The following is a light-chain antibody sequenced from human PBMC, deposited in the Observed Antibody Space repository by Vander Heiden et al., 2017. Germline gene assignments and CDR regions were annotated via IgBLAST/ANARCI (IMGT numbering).Light chain of an antibody. CDR2: GNS. Sequence: QSVPTQPPSISGAPGQRVTISCTGSSSNIGAGYDVHWYQQLPGTAPKLLIYGNSNRPSGVPDRFSDSKSGTSASLAITGLQAEDEADYYCQSYDSSLSGSVVFGGGTKLTVL. J-gene: IGLJ2*01. V-gene: IGLV1-40*01. CDR1: SSNIGAGYD. CDR3: QSYDSSLSGSVV.